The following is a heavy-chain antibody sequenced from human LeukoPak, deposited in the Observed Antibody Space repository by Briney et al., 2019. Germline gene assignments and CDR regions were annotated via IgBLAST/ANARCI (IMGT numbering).Heavy chain of an antibody. CDR3: AISRSGYSTFDY. CDR1: GYTFTGYY. Sequence: SVKVSCKASGYTFTGYYMHWVRQAPRQALEWMGWITPFNGNTNYAQKFQDRVTITRDRSMSTAYMELSSLRSEDTAMYYCAISRSGYSTFDYWGQGTLVTVSS. D-gene: IGHD3-22*01. CDR2: ITPFNGNT. J-gene: IGHJ4*02. V-gene: IGHV1-45*03.